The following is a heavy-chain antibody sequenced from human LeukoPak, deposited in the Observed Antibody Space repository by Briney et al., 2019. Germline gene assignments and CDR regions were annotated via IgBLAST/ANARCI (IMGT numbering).Heavy chain of an antibody. CDR2: ITSAASTI. V-gene: IGHV3-48*02. J-gene: IGHJ4*02. Sequence: QPGGSLRLSCAASGFSFNSYSMSWVRQAPGKGLEWISYITSAASTIYYANSVKGRFTISRDNAKNSLCLQMNSLRDEDTAVYYCARIPYYFDFWGQGTLVTVSS. CDR1: GFSFNSYS. CDR3: ARIPYYFDF.